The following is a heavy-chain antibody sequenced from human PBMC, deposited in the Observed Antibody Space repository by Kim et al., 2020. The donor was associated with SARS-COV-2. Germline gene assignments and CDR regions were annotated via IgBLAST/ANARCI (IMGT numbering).Heavy chain of an antibody. D-gene: IGHD2-8*01. CDR2: ISAYNGNT. CDR1: GYTFTSYG. CDR3: ARGRPSYCTNGVCYSWEFDY. V-gene: IGHV1-18*01. Sequence: ASVKVSCKASGYTFTSYGISWVRQAPGQGLEWMGWISAYNGNTNYAQKLQGRVTMTTDTSTSTAYMELRSLRSDDTAVYYCARGRPSYCTNGVCYSWEFDYWGQGTLVTVSS. J-gene: IGHJ4*02.